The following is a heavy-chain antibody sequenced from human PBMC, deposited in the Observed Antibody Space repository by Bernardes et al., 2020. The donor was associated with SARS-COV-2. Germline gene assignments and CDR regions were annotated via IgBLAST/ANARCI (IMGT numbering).Heavy chain of an antibody. Sequence: GGSLRLSCAASGFTFSRYWMSWVRQAPGKGLEWVANIKQDGSEKYYVDSVKGRFTISRDNAKNSLFLQMNSLRAEDTAAYYCAREGTSFQPHPYFYYAVDVWGQGTTVAVSS. CDR1: GFTFSRYW. V-gene: IGHV3-7*05. J-gene: IGHJ6*02. CDR2: IKQDGSEK. CDR3: AREGTSFQPHPYFYYAVDV. D-gene: IGHD1-1*01.